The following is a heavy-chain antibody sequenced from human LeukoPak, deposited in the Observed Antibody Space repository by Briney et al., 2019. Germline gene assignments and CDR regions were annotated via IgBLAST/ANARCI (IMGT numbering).Heavy chain of an antibody. CDR2: ISYDGSNK. D-gene: IGHD5-18*01. V-gene: IGHV3-30-3*01. J-gene: IGHJ3*02. Sequence: GGSLRLSCAASGFTFSSYAMHWVRQAPGKGLEWVAVISYDGSNKYYADSVKGRFTISRDNSKNTLYLQMNSLRAEDTAVYYLARAGDRAVAGSTHVVFDIGGKGKMATFS. CDR3: ARAGDRAVAGSTHVVFDI. CDR1: GFTFSSYA.